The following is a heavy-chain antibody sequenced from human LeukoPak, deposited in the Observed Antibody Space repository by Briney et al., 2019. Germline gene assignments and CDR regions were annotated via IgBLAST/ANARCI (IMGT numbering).Heavy chain of an antibody. J-gene: IGHJ5*02. Sequence: GASVKVSCTPSGYTFTGYYIHWVRQAPGQGLEWMGMINPNGGDTHYAQKFQGRVTMTRNTSISTAYMELSSLRSEDTAVYYCARVKAATAFDPWGQGTLVTVSS. CDR1: GYTFTGYY. CDR2: INPNGGDT. D-gene: IGHD2-15*01. CDR3: ARVKAATAFDP. V-gene: IGHV1-2*02.